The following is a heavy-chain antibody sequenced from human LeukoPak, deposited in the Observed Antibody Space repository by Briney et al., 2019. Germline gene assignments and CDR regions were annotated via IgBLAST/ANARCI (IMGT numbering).Heavy chain of an antibody. V-gene: IGHV4-34*01. CDR2: INHSGST. CDR1: GGSFSGYY. CDR3: ARPGSGYNDY. J-gene: IGHJ4*02. Sequence: SETLSLTCAVYGGSFSGYYWSWIRQPPGKGLEWIGEINHSGSTNYNPSLKSRVAISVDTSKNQFSLKLSSVTAADTAVYYCARPGSGYNDYWGQGTLVTVSS. D-gene: IGHD3-22*01.